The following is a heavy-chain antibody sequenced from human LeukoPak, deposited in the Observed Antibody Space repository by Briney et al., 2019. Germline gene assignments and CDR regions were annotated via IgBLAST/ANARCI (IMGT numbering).Heavy chain of an antibody. CDR2: MNHNSGST. J-gene: IGHJ1*01. CDR1: GYTFINYD. D-gene: IGHD5-12*01. Sequence: ASVKVSCKASGYTFINYDINWVRQATGQGLEWMGYMNHNSGSTDYAQKFQGRVTLTRDTSTSTAYMELNSLRPDDTAMYYCASTTRVAPDGRAEYFQHWGQGTLVIVSS. CDR3: ASTTRVAPDGRAEYFQH. V-gene: IGHV1-8*01.